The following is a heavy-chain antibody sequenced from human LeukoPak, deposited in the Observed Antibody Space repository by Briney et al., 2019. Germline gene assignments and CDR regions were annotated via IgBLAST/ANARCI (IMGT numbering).Heavy chain of an antibody. V-gene: IGHV3-48*01. Sequence: GGSLRLSCAASGFTFSTYSMNWVRQAPGKGLEWVSYISSTSSTIYYADSVKGRFTISRDNAKNSLYLQMNSLRAEDTALYYCARQGGYIDYWGQEPRSPSPQ. CDR2: ISSTSSTI. CDR3: ARQGGYIDY. CDR1: GFTFSTYS. J-gene: IGHJ4*01.